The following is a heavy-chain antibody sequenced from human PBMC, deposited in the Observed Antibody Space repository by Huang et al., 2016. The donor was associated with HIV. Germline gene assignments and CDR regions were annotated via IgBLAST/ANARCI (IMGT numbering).Heavy chain of an antibody. D-gene: IGHD3-10*01. CDR3: ARRSAFYRLDY. CDR1: GFTFSDYY. V-gene: IGHV3-11*01. J-gene: IGHJ4*02. CDR2: MSSSDNSI. Sequence: QVQLVESGGGLVKPGGSLRLSCAASGFTFSDYYWSWIRQTPGKGLEWISYMSSSDNSIYYADSVKGRFTISRDDAKNSLYLQMNSLRADDTAVYYCARRSAFYRLDYWGQGTLVTVSS.